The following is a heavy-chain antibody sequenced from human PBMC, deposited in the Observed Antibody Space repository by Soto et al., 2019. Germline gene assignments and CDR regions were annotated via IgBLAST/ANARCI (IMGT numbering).Heavy chain of an antibody. D-gene: IGHD6-13*01. CDR3: ARDPRLRAAAGSFDY. V-gene: IGHV1-18*01. CDR1: GGTFSSYA. CDR2: ISAYNGNT. J-gene: IGHJ4*02. Sequence: ASVKVSCKASGGTFSSYAISWVRQAPGQGLEWMGWISAYNGNTNYAQKLQGRVTMTTDTSTSTAYMELRSLRSDDTAAYYCARDPRLRAAAGSFDYWGQGTLVTVSS.